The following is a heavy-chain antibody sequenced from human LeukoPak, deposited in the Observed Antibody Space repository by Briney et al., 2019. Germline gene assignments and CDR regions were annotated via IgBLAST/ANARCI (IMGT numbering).Heavy chain of an antibody. Sequence: ASVKVSCKASGYAFTGYDMHWVRQAPGQGLEWMGGINPNSGGTNYAQKFQGRVTMTRDTSISTAYMELSRLRSDDTAVYYCARPTGDYVDSYAFDIWGQGTMVTVSS. CDR3: ARPTGDYVDSYAFDI. CDR1: GYAFTGYD. CDR2: INPNSGGT. J-gene: IGHJ3*02. D-gene: IGHD4-17*01. V-gene: IGHV1-2*02.